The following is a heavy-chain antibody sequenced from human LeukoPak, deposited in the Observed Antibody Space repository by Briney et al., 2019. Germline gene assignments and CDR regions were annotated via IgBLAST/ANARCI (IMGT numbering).Heavy chain of an antibody. CDR2: IIPIFGTA. CDR1: GGTFNSYA. D-gene: IGHD1-7*01. V-gene: IGHV1-69*13. Sequence: ASVTVSCKASGGTFNSYAISWVRQAPGQGLEWMGGIIPIFGTANYAQKFQGRVTITADESTSTAYMELSSLRSEDTAVYYCASGYNWNYKRDHYYYYMDVWGKGTTVTVSS. CDR3: ASGYNWNYKRDHYYYYMDV. J-gene: IGHJ6*03.